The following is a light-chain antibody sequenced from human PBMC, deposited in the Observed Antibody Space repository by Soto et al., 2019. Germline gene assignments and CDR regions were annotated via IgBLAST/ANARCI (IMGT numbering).Light chain of an antibody. Sequence: EIMMKKSPVTLSASKGESATLSCRASQSVDNNVAWYQQKPGQAPRLLIYGASTRATGIPDRFSGSGSGTEFTLTISSLQSEDFAVYYCQQYNNWPPWTFGQGTKVDIK. V-gene: IGKV3-15*01. CDR2: GAS. CDR3: QQYNNWPPWT. CDR1: QSVDNN. J-gene: IGKJ1*01.